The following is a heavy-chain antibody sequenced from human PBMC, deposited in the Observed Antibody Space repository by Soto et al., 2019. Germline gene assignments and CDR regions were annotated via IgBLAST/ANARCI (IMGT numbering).Heavy chain of an antibody. CDR1: GFTFSNAW. V-gene: IGHV3-15*01. J-gene: IGHJ4*02. CDR2: IKSKTDGGTT. D-gene: IGHD3-3*01. CDR3: TCYDSWSGYSY. Sequence: GSLRLSCAASGFTFSNAWMSWVRQAPGKGLEWVGRIKSKTDGGTTDYAAPVKGRFTISRDDSKNTLYLQMNSLKTEDTAVYYGTCYDSWSGYSYWGQGTLVTVSS.